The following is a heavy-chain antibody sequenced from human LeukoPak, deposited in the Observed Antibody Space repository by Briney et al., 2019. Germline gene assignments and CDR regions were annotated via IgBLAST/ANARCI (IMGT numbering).Heavy chain of an antibody. D-gene: IGHD6-13*01. CDR1: GFTFDDYA. CDR3: AKEAYSSSWYSFDY. J-gene: IGHJ4*02. V-gene: IGHV3-43D*03. CDR2: ISWDGGST. Sequence: GGSLRLSCAASGFTFDDYAMHWVRQAPGKGLEWVSLISWDGGSTYYADSMKGRFTISRDNSKNSLYLQMNSLRAEDTALYYCAKEAYSSSWYSFDYWGQGTLVTVSS.